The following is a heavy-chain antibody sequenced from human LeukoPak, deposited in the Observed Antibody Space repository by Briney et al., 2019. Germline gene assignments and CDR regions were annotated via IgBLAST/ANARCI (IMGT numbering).Heavy chain of an antibody. Sequence: GGSLRLSCAAPGFTFSSYAMHWVRQAPGKGLEWVAVISYDGSNKYYADSVKGRFTISRDSSKNTLYLQMNSLRAEDTAVHHCAREYYYDSSGYVMGPDYWGQGTLVTVSS. J-gene: IGHJ4*02. CDR1: GFTFSSYA. D-gene: IGHD3-22*01. V-gene: IGHV3-30-3*01. CDR2: ISYDGSNK. CDR3: AREYYYDSSGYVMGPDY.